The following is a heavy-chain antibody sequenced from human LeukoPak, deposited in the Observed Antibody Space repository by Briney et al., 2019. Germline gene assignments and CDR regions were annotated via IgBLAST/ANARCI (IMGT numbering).Heavy chain of an antibody. V-gene: IGHV4-39*01. CDR2: IYYSGST. D-gene: IGHD3-10*01. J-gene: IGHJ4*02. CDR1: GGSISSSSYY. Sequence: SETLSLTCTVSGGSISSSSYYWGWIRQPPGKGLEWIGSIYYSGSTYYNPSLKSRVTISVDMSKNQFSLKLSSVTAADTAVYYCAMGRYYGSGSYSHFDYWGQGTLVTVSS. CDR3: AMGRYYGSGSYSHFDY.